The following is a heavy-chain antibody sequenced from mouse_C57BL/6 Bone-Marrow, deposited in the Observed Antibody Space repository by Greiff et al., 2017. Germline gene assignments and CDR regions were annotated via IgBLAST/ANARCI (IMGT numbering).Heavy chain of an antibody. J-gene: IGHJ4*01. CDR1: GYTFTDYE. CDR3: TPHYYGSRRAMDY. CDR2: IDPETGGT. Sequence: QVQLQQSGAELVRPGASVTLSCKASGYTFTDYEMHWVKQTPVHGLEWIGAIDPETGGTAYNQKFKGKAILTADKSSSTAYMELRRLTSEDSAVYYCTPHYYGSRRAMDYWGQGTSVTVSS. V-gene: IGHV1-15*01. D-gene: IGHD1-1*01.